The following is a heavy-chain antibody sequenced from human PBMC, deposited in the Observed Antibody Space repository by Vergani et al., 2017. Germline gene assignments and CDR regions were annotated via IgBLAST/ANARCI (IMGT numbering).Heavy chain of an antibody. CDR2: IWYDGSNK. CDR3: ARDAVVPAAMYFDY. V-gene: IGHV3-33*01. D-gene: IGHD2-2*01. J-gene: IGHJ4*02. Sequence: QVQLVESGGGVVQPGRSLRLSCAASGFTFSSYGMHWVRQAPGKGLEWVAVIWYDGSNKYYADSVKGRFTISRDNSKNTLYLQMNSLRAEDTAVYYCARDAVVPAAMYFDYWGQGTLVTVSS. CDR1: GFTFSSYG.